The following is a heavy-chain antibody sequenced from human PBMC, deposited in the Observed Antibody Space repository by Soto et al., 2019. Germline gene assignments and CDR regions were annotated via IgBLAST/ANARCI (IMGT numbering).Heavy chain of an antibody. CDR3: ARGPPFY. Sequence: SETLSLTCAVSGGSISSGGYSWSWIRQPPGKGLEWIGYIYHSGSTYYNPSLKSRVTISVDRSKNQFSLKLSSVTAADTAVYYCARGPPFYWAQGTLVPVSS. CDR2: IYHSGST. V-gene: IGHV4-30-2*01. CDR1: GGSISSGGYS. J-gene: IGHJ4*02.